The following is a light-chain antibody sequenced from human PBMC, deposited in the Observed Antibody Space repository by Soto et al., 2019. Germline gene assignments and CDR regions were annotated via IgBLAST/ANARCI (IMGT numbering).Light chain of an antibody. CDR3: QQYDSSWT. Sequence: EIVLTQSPGTLSLSPGERATLSCRASQSVPSNFLAWYQQKPGQAPILVIYVVSRRATGIPDRFSGSGSGTDFTLTISRLEPEDFAVYYCQQYDSSWTFGQGTKVEIK. CDR1: QSVPSNF. J-gene: IGKJ1*01. CDR2: VVS. V-gene: IGKV3-20*01.